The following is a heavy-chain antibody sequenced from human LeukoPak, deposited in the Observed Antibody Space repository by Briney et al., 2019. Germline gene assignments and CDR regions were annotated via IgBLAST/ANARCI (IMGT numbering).Heavy chain of an antibody. D-gene: IGHD6-19*01. V-gene: IGHV4-39*01. CDR1: GGSISSSSYY. CDR3: ARRAVAGGYYFDY. Sequence: SETLSLTCTVSGGSISSSSYYWGWIRQPPGKGLEWIGSIYYSGSTYYNPSLKSRVTISADTSKNQFSLKLSSVTAADTAVYYCARRAVAGGYYFDYWGQGTLVTVSS. J-gene: IGHJ4*02. CDR2: IYYSGST.